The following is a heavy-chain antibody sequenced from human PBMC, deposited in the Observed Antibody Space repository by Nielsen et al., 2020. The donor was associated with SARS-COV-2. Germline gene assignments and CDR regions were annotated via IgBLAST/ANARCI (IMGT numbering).Heavy chain of an antibody. V-gene: IGHV3-23*01. J-gene: IGHJ6*02. CDR2: ISGSGDST. CDR1: GFSFTSYA. D-gene: IGHD3-3*01. CDR3: AKGKRFLEWLHYYYAMDV. Sequence: GGSLSLSCAASGFSFTSYAMTWVRQAAGKGLEWVSAISGSGDSTYYADSVKGHFTISRDNSNNTVYLQMNSLRADDTAVYYCAKGKRFLEWLHYYYAMDVWGQGTTVTVSS.